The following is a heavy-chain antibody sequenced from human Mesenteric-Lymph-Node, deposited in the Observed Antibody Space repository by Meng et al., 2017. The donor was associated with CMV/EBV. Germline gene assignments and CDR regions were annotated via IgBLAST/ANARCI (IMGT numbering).Heavy chain of an antibody. CDR1: GFTFSSYS. CDR3: ARDSPVGDYFDY. J-gene: IGHJ4*02. Sequence: GESLKISCAASGFTFSSYSMNWVRQAPGKGLEWVSSISSSSSYIYYADSVKGRFTISRDNAKNSLYLQMNSLRAEDTAVFYCARDSPVGDYFDYWGQGTLVTVSS. V-gene: IGHV3-21*01. CDR2: ISSSSSYI. D-gene: IGHD4-17*01.